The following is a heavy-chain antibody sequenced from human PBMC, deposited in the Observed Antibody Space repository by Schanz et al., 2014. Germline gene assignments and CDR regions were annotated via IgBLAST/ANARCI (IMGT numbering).Heavy chain of an antibody. CDR3: ARDKGGYYPFDY. D-gene: IGHD3-22*01. J-gene: IGHJ4*02. V-gene: IGHV3-23*01. CDR2: ITSNGGGT. CDR1: GFTFSSNA. Sequence: EVQLLESGGGLVQPGGSLRLSCAASGFTFSSNAMCWVRQAPGKGLEWVSTITSNGGGTYYADSVKGRFTVSRDNSENTLYLQMNSLRAEDTAVYYCARDKGGYYPFDYWGQGSLVTVSS.